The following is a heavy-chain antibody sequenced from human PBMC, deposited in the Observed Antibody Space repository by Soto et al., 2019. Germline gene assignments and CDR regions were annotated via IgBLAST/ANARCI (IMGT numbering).Heavy chain of an antibody. CDR3: ARDNPVPLFPRFDX. D-gene: IGHD3-10*02. CDR2: INTDGTST. Sequence: GGSLRLSFAVSGFTFSAYWMYWVRQTPGKGLEWVSRINTDGTSTNYEDAVKVRFTISIDKGKKTLYMEMDSLTDEDTATYYCARDNPVPLFPRFDXWGQGTLVTVSX. CDR1: GFTFSAYW. J-gene: IGHJ4*02. V-gene: IGHV3-74*01.